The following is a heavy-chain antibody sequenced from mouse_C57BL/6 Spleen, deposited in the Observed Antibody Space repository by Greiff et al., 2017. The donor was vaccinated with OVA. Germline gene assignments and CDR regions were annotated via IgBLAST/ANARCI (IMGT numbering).Heavy chain of an antibody. CDR1: GFTFSDYY. V-gene: IGHV5-16*01. J-gene: IGHJ1*03. CDR2: INYDGSST. CDR3: ARGGSSYDWYFDV. Sequence: EVQVVESEGGLVQPGSSMKLSCTASGFTFSDYYMAWVRQVPEKGLEWVANINYDGSSTYYLDSLKSRFIISRDNAKNILYLQMSSLKSEDTATYYCARGGSSYDWYFDVWGTGTTVTVSS. D-gene: IGHD1-1*01.